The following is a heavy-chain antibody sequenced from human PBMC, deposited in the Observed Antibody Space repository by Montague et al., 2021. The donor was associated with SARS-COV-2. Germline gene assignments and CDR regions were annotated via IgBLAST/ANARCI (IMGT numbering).Heavy chain of an antibody. D-gene: IGHD1-26*01. V-gene: IGHV6-1*01. CDR3: ARTSASSDY. CDR2: KN. Sequence: KNDYAVAVKSRITINPGTSKNQISLQLNSVTPEDTAVYYCARTSASSDYWGQGTLVTVSS. J-gene: IGHJ4*02.